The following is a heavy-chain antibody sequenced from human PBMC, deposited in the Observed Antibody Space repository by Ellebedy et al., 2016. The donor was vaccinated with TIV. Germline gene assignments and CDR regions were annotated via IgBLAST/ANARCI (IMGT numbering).Heavy chain of an antibody. D-gene: IGHD3-10*01. CDR2: INPSGGST. J-gene: IGHJ4*02. Sequence: ASVTVSCKASGYTFTSYYMHWVRQAPGQGLEWMGRINPSGGSTSYAQKFQGRVTMTRATSTSTVYMELSRLRSEDTAVYYCTRDHSRGYGSAYDYWGQGTLVTVSS. CDR1: GYTFTSYY. CDR3: TRDHSRGYGSAYDY. V-gene: IGHV1-46*01.